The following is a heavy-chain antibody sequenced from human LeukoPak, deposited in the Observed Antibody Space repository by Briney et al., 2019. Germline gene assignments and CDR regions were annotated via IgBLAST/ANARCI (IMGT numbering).Heavy chain of an antibody. D-gene: IGHD1-1*01. CDR2: IYYIGST. CDR1: GGSISSYF. CDR3: ARGFSTTVGYH. Sequence: SETLSLTCTVSGGSISSYFWRWIRPPPGKGLEWIGYIYYIGSTHYNPSLKSRFAVSVDTSKNQCSLKLSSVTAAVSAGYYFARGFSTTVGYHWGQGTLVTVSS. J-gene: IGHJ5*02. V-gene: IGHV4-59*01.